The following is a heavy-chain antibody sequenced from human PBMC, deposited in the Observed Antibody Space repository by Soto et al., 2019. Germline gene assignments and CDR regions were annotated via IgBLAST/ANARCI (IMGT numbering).Heavy chain of an antibody. CDR1: GFTFDDFA. CDR2: ISWNSGNI. V-gene: IGHV3-9*01. Sequence: GGSLRLSCAASGFTFDDFAMHWGRQAPGKGLEWVSGISWNSGNIDYADSVKGRFTISRDNAKNSLYLHMISLRAEDTALYYCPRKGFTFDYWGQGNLVTVSS. CDR3: PRKGFTFDY. J-gene: IGHJ4*02.